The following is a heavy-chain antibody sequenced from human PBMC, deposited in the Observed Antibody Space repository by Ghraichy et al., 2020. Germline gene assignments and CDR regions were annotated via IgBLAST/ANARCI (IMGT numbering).Heavy chain of an antibody. D-gene: IGHD3-22*01. V-gene: IGHV3-30*04. CDR1: GFTFSSYA. J-gene: IGHJ1*01. CDR2: ISYDGSNK. Sequence: GGSLRLSCAASGFTFSSYAMHWVRQAPGKGLEWVAVISYDGSNKYYADSVKGRFTISRDNSKNTLYLQMNSLRAEDTAVYYCASWPTTKHSYYYDSSGSEGFQHWGQGTLVTVSS. CDR3: ASWPTTKHSYYYDSSGSEGFQH.